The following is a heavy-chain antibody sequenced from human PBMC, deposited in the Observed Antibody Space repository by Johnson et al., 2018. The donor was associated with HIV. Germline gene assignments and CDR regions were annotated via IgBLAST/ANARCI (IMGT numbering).Heavy chain of an antibody. CDR1: GFTFSTYA. D-gene: IGHD6-13*01. J-gene: IGHJ3*02. CDR2: ISYDGSNK. V-gene: IGHV3-30-3*01. Sequence: VQVVESGGGVVQPGKSLRLSCAASGFTFSTYAMHWVRQAPGKGLEWVAVISYDGSNKYYADSVKGRFTISRDNSKNTLYLQMNSLRAEDTALYYCAKDLSWKGCCDAFDIWGQGTMVTVSS. CDR3: AKDLSWKGCCDAFDI.